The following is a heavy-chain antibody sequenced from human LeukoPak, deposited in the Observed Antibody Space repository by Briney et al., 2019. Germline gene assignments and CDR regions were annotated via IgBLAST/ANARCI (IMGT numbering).Heavy chain of an antibody. CDR1: GYTFTGYY. V-gene: IGHV1-2*02. CDR3: AKEQMATAFDP. CDR2: INPKSGGT. J-gene: IGHJ5*02. D-gene: IGHD5-24*01. Sequence: ASVKVSCKASGYTFTGYYMHWLRQAPGQGLEWMGWINPKSGGTKYAQKFQGRVTMTRDTSISTAYMELSRLRSDDMAVYYCAKEQMATAFDPWGQGTLVTVSS.